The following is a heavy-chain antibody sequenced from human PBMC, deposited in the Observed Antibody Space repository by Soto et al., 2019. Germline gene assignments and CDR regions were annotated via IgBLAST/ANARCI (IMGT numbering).Heavy chain of an antibody. D-gene: IGHD3-10*01. CDR2: INPSGGHT. CDR3: ARGPPRGLGDLLPNYYDMDV. Sequence: ASVKVSCKASGYTFSSYYLQWVRQAPGQGLEWMGIINPSGGHTSYEGKFHGRVTMTSDTSTSTVYMELSSLRSEDTAVYYCARGPPRGLGDLLPNYYDMDVGGKGTTVTVP. J-gene: IGHJ6*04. CDR1: GYTFSSYY. V-gene: IGHV1-46*01.